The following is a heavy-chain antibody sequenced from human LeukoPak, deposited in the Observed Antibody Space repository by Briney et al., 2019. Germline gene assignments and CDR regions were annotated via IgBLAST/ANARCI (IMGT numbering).Heavy chain of an antibody. CDR1: GGTFSSYA. CDR2: MNPNSGNT. V-gene: IGHV1-8*02. Sequence: PQASVKVSCKASGGTFSSYAISWVRQAPGQGLEWMGWMNPNSGNTGYAQKFQGRVTMTRNTSISTAYMELSSLRSEDTAVYYCARGDYVWGSYRYTEAFDIWGQGTTVTVSS. CDR3: ARGDYVWGSYRYTEAFDI. D-gene: IGHD3-16*02. J-gene: IGHJ3*02.